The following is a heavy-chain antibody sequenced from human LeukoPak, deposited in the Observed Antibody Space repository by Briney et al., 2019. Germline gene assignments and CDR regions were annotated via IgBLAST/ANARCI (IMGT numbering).Heavy chain of an antibody. V-gene: IGHV4-59*01. Sequence: SETLSLTCTVSGGSISTYYWSWVRQSPGKGLEWIGHIDYSGRTNYNPSLESRVAMSVDTSKKQFSLKLSSVTAADTAVYYCARDTYYYNRGTSWSDVFDTWGQGTMVTVSS. J-gene: IGHJ3*02. D-gene: IGHD3-22*01. CDR1: GGSISTYY. CDR3: ARDTYYYNRGTSWSDVFDT. CDR2: IDYSGRT.